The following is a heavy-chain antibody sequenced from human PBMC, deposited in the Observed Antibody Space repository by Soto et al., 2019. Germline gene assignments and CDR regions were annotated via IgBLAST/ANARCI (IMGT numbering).Heavy chain of an antibody. CDR2: INHSGST. D-gene: IGHD2-8*01. V-gene: IGHV4-34*01. CDR1: GGSFSGYY. Sequence: SETLSLTCAVYGGSFSGYYWSWIRQPPGKGLEWIGEINHSGSTNYNPSLKSRVTISVDTSKNQFSLKLSSVTAADTAVYYCAREGLMVYAISAFDIWGQGKMVTVSS. CDR3: AREGLMVYAISAFDI. J-gene: IGHJ3*02.